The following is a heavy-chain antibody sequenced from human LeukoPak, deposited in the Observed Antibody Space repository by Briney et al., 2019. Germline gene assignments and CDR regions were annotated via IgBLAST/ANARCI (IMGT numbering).Heavy chain of an antibody. Sequence: GESLKISRKGSGYSFTSYWIGWVRQMPGKGLEWMGIIYPGDSDTRYSPPFQGQVTISADKSISTAYLQWSSLKASDTAMYYCARRGYSYGQHFVLDYWGQGTLVTVSS. V-gene: IGHV5-51*01. CDR3: ARRGYSYGQHFVLDY. D-gene: IGHD5-18*01. CDR1: GYSFTSYW. J-gene: IGHJ4*02. CDR2: IYPGDSDT.